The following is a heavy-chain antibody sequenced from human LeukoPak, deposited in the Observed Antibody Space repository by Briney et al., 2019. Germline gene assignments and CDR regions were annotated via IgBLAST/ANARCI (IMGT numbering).Heavy chain of an antibody. CDR2: ILGSGGST. J-gene: IGHJ4*02. CDR1: GFTFSNYA. D-gene: IGHD3-9*01. Sequence: GGSLRLSCAASGFTFSNYAMSWVRQAPGEGLEWVSAILGSGGSTYYADSVKGRFTVSRDNSKSTLYLQMNSLRAEDTALYYCAKWGDYDVLTGYYAPDYWGQGTLVTVSS. V-gene: IGHV3-23*01. CDR3: AKWGDYDVLTGYYAPDY.